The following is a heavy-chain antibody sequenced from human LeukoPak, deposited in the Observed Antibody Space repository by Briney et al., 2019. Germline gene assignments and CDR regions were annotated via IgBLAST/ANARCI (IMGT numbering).Heavy chain of an antibody. J-gene: IGHJ6*03. V-gene: IGHV1-2*02. CDR1: GYTFTGYY. CDR3: AREGGASGLLGNYMDV. Sequence: ASVKVSCKASGYTFTGYYMHWVRQAPGQGLEWMGWINPNSGGTNYAQKFQGRVTMTRDTSISTAYMELSRLRSDDTAVYYCAREGGASGLLGNYMDVWGKGTTVTISS. CDR2: INPNSGGT. D-gene: IGHD3-10*01.